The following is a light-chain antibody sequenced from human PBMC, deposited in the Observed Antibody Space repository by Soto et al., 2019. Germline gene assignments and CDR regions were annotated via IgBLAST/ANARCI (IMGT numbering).Light chain of an antibody. CDR2: GAS. CDR3: QHYRTS. Sequence: EIVLTQSPGTLSLSPGERATLSCRASQGVSSSYLAWYQQKPGQPPRLLIYGASSRTTGIPDRFSGSGSGTDFTLTFTRMEREDFAVYYCQHYRTSFGGGTKVEIK. V-gene: IGKV3-20*01. J-gene: IGKJ4*01. CDR1: QGVSSSY.